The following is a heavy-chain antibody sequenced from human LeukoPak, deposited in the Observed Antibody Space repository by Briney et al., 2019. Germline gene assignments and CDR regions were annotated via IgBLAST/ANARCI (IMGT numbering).Heavy chain of an antibody. CDR3: ARDRGGSYLSGYFDY. CDR2: IKQDGSEK. V-gene: IGHV3-7*01. D-gene: IGHD1-26*01. CDR1: GFTFSSYW. Sequence: GGSLRLSCAASGFTFSSYWMSWVRQAPGKGLEWVANIKQDGSEKYYVDSVKGRFTISRDNAKNSLYLQMNSLRAEDTAVYYCARDRGGSYLSGYFDYWGQGTLVTVSS. J-gene: IGHJ4*02.